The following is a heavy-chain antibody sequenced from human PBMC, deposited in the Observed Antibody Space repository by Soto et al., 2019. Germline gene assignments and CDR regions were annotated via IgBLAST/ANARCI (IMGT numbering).Heavy chain of an antibody. CDR3: ARGCSSNDCYTNYYYYYAMDV. J-gene: IGHJ6*02. CDR2: ISYDGRKE. V-gene: IGHV3-30*04. Sequence: VGSLRLSCSASGFTFSSFAMHWARQAPGKGLEWVAVISYDGRKEYYADSVKGRFSISRDNSKNTVYLQMNSLRPEDTAVYYCARGCSSNDCYTNYYYYYAMDVWGQGTTVTVSS. CDR1: GFTFSSFA. D-gene: IGHD2-2*02.